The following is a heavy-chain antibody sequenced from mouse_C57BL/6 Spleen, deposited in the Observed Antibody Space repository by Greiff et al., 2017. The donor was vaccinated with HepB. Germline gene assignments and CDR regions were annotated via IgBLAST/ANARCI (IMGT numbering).Heavy chain of an antibody. D-gene: IGHD4-1*01. Sequence: VQVVESGPGLVAPSQSLSITCTVSGFSLTSYGVDWVRQSPGKGLEWLGVIWGVGSTNYNSALKSRLSISKDNSKSQVFLKMNSLQTDDTAMYYCASGVTGRGFAYWGQGTLVTVSA. CDR2: IWGVGST. CDR3: ASGVTGRGFAY. V-gene: IGHV2-6*01. CDR1: GFSLTSYG. J-gene: IGHJ3*01.